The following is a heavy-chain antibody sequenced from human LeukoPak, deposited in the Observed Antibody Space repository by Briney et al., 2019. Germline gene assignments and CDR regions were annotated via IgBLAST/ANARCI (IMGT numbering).Heavy chain of an antibody. D-gene: IGHD6-13*01. CDR1: GYTFTSYG. CDR3: ALGGGSSWYRYFDY. Sequence: PVKVSCKASGYTFTSYGISWVRQAPGQGLEWMGWISAYNGNTNYAQKLQGRVTMTTDTSTSTAYMEVRSLRSDDTAVYYCALGGGSSWYRYFDYWGQGTLVTVSS. J-gene: IGHJ4*02. CDR2: ISAYNGNT. V-gene: IGHV1-18*01.